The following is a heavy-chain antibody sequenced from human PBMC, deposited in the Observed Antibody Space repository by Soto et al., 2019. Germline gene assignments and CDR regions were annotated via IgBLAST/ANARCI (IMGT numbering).Heavy chain of an antibody. D-gene: IGHD2-21*02. CDR1: GFSLATSGVG. CDR3: AHSPQVTVTTYYFDS. J-gene: IGHJ4*02. CDR2: LYWGDDK. Sequence: QITLKESGPTLVKPTQTHTLTCSFSGFSLATSGVGVGWFRQPPGKALEWLALLYWGDDKRYRPSLKNRLTVTKDTSKNSMVLTMTNVDPADTATYYRAHSPQVTVTTYYFDSWGQGTLVTVSS. V-gene: IGHV2-5*02.